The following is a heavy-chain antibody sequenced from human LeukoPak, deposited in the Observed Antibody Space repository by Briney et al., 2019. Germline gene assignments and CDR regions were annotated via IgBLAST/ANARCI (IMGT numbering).Heavy chain of an antibody. CDR1: GFTFDDYT. Sequence: GGSLRLSCAASGFTFDDYTMHWVRQAPGKGLEWVSLISWDGGSTYYADSVKGRFTISRDNSKNSLYLQMNSLRTEDTALYYCARLPGIVATIERYFDYWGQGTLVTVSS. CDR2: ISWDGGST. J-gene: IGHJ4*02. CDR3: ARLPGIVATIERYFDY. V-gene: IGHV3-43*01. D-gene: IGHD5-12*01.